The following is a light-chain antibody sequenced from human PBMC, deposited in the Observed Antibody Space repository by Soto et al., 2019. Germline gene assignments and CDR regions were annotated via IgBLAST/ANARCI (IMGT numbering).Light chain of an antibody. CDR3: HQYSSSRRT. CDR2: GAS. Sequence: EIVLTQSPGTLSLSPGDRVTLSCRASQSVSSNFLAWYQQKPGQAPRLLIYGASNRAAGIPDRFSGSGSGTDFTLTISRLEPEDFAVYYCHQYSSSRRTFGQGTKVDI. V-gene: IGKV3-20*01. CDR1: QSVSSNF. J-gene: IGKJ1*01.